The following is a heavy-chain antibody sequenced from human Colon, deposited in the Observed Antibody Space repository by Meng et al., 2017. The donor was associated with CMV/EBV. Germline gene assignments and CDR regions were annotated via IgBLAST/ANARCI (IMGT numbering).Heavy chain of an antibody. CDR2: INIGGTT. J-gene: IGHJ4*02. D-gene: IGHD6-13*01. V-gene: IGHV4-39*01. Sequence: SETLSLTCNVSGGAISSRDYYWGWIRQPPGKGLEWIGSINIGGTTYYRPSLQSRITISMDTSRNLFSLIMASVTAEDTAVYYCARHTDAVSASGLDYWGQGTPVTAPQ. CDR3: ARHTDAVSASGLDY. CDR1: GGAISSRDYY.